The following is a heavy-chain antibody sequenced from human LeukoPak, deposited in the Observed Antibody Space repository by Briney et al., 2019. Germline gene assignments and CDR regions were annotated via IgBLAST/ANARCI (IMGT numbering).Heavy chain of an antibody. CDR3: ARRSSGSPPYYFDY. V-gene: IGHV3-74*01. CDR1: GFTFSSYW. Sequence: PGGSLRLSCAASGFTFSSYWMHWVRQAPGKGLVWVSRINSDGSTTNYADSVKGRFTISRDNAKNPLYLQMNSLRAEDTAVYYCARRSSGSPPYYFDYWGQGTLVTVSS. J-gene: IGHJ4*02. D-gene: IGHD1-26*01. CDR2: INSDGSTT.